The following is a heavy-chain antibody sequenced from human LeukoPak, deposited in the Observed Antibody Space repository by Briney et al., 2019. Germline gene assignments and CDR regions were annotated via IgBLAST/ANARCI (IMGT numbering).Heavy chain of an antibody. CDR2: ISSSSSTI. Sequence: GGSLRLSCAASGFTFSSYSMNWVRQAPGKGLEWVSYISSSSSTIYYADSVKGRFTISRDNAKNSLYLQMNSLRAEDTGVYYCASDYGDYIFEYWGQGTQVTVSS. CDR1: GFTFSSYS. V-gene: IGHV3-48*04. J-gene: IGHJ4*02. D-gene: IGHD4-17*01. CDR3: ASDYGDYIFEY.